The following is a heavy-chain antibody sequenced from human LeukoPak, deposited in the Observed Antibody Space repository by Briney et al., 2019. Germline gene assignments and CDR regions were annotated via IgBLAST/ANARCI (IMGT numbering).Heavy chain of an antibody. V-gene: IGHV1-18*01. CDR1: GYTFTSYG. J-gene: IGHJ4*02. D-gene: IGHD6-13*01. Sequence: ASVKVSCKASGYTFTSYGISWVRPAPGQGLEWMGWISASNGNTDYAQKFQGGVTMTTDTSTTTAYMELRSLRSDDTAVYYCATDTSYSWYDTFGEYWGQGTLVTVSS. CDR2: ISASNGNT. CDR3: ATDTSYSWYDTFGEY.